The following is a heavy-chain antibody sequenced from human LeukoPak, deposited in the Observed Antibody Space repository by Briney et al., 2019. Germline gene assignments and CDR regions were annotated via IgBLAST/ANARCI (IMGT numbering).Heavy chain of an antibody. V-gene: IGHV6-1*01. J-gene: IGHJ4*02. CDR3: AAASSGWYGPFDH. CDR1: GDSVSSDIAA. CDR2: TYYKSKWFS. D-gene: IGHD6-13*01. Sequence: SQTLSLTCAISGDSVSSDIAAWNWIRQSPSRGLEWLGRTYYKSKWFSDYAGFVRGRITINADTSNNLFSLQLNSVTPEDTAAYYCAAASSGWYGPFDHWGQGTLVTVSS.